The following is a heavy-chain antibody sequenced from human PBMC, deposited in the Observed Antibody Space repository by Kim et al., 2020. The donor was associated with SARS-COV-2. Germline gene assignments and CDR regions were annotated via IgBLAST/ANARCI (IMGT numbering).Heavy chain of an antibody. CDR2: VYYSGST. CDR1: GGSISSYY. Sequence: SETLSLTCIVSGGSISSYYWSWMRRSPGKGLEWIGYVYYSGSTDYNPSLRSRVTISVDTSTNQFSLKLNSVTAADTAVYFCARGRAPTSRERISVPYYF. CDR3: ARGRAPTSRERISVPYYF. J-gene: IGHJ4*01. V-gene: IGHV4-59*01. D-gene: IGHD1-26*01.